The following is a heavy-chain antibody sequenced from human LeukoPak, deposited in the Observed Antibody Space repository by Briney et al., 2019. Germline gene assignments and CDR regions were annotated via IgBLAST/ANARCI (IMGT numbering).Heavy chain of an antibody. CDR1: GGSFSGYY. V-gene: IGHV4-34*01. CDR3: VRHWVEIEPTTFDLHDAFDI. D-gene: IGHD2/OR15-2a*01. J-gene: IGHJ3*02. CDR2: INYSGNT. Sequence: SETLSLTCAVYGGSFSGYYWNWIRQPPGKGLEWIGEINYSGNTSYNPSLKSRVIISIDTSKNQFSLRLSSVTAADTAVYYCVRHWVEIEPTTFDLHDAFDIWGQGAMVTVSS.